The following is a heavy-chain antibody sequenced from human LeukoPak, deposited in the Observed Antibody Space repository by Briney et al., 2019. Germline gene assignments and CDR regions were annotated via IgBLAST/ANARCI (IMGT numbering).Heavy chain of an antibody. CDR1: GFTFSGYW. D-gene: IGHD1-26*01. Sequence: PGGSLRLSCAPSGFTFSGYWMHWVRQAPGKGLEWVSRINIDGATTNYAASVKGRFTISTDHANNTLHLQLNSLRADDTAVYYCVRGAVGTGVWFDPWGQGTLVTVSS. CDR2: INIDGATT. CDR3: VRGAVGTGVWFDP. J-gene: IGHJ5*02. V-gene: IGHV3-74*01.